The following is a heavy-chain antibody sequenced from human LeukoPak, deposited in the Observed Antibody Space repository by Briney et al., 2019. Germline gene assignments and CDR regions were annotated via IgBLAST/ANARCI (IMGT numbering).Heavy chain of an antibody. CDR3: ARATSSTTHEFDY. CDR2: IYPGDSDT. CDR1: GYSFTSYW. Sequence: PGESLKISCKGSGYSFTSYWIGWVRQMPGKGLEWMGIIYPGDSDTRYSPSFQGQVTISADKSISTAYLQWSSLKASDTAMCYCARATSSTTHEFDYWGQGTLVTVSS. D-gene: IGHD2-2*01. V-gene: IGHV5-51*01. J-gene: IGHJ4*02.